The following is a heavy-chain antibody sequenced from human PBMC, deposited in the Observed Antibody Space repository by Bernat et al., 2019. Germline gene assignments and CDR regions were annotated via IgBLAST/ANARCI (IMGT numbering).Heavy chain of an antibody. Sequence: QVQVVQSVAEVKNPGASVKVSCKTSGYPFTSYSLHWVRQAPGQRLEWMGWIIVGSGGTKYSQNFQGRFSITRDTAATTAYMELNSLTPDDTAVYYCAREYSSGPTVGFNIWGQGTMVTVSS. CDR1: GYPFTSYS. V-gene: IGHV1-3*01. J-gene: IGHJ3*02. D-gene: IGHD6-19*01. CDR3: AREYSSGPTVGFNI. CDR2: IIVGSGGT.